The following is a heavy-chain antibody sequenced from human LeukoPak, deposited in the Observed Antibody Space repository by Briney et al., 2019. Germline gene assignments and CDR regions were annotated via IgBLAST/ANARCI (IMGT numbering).Heavy chain of an antibody. J-gene: IGHJ5*02. CDR1: GGSISSGSYY. Sequence: SETLSLTCTVSGGSISSGSYYWSWVRQPADKGLEWIGRIYTSGSTNYNPSLKSRVTISADTSKNQISLKVRSATAADTAVYYCARTTEDCSSTSCYQYWFDPWGQGTLVTVSS. CDR2: IYTSGST. D-gene: IGHD2-2*01. CDR3: ARTTEDCSSTSCYQYWFDP. V-gene: IGHV4-61*02.